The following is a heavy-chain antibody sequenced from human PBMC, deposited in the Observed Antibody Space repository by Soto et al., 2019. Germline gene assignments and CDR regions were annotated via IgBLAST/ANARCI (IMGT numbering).Heavy chain of an antibody. V-gene: IGHV3-30*18. CDR3: AKDQASGQGSFDS. CDR1: GFTFNIYG. CDR2: ISYDGSNQ. Sequence: VKLVESGGGVVQPGGSLRLSCAASGFTFNIYGMHWVRQAPDKGLEWVALISYDGSNQYYADSVKGRFTISRDNSKNPLFLQINSLIADDTAVYFCAKDQASGQGSFDSWGQGTLVTVSS. J-gene: IGHJ4*02.